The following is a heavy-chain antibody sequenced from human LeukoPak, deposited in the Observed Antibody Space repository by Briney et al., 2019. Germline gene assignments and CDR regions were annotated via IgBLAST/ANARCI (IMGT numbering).Heavy chain of an antibody. V-gene: IGHV3-33*01. D-gene: IGHD5-12*01. CDR1: GFTFSGYG. CDR2: IWYDGSYK. J-gene: IGHJ4*02. Sequence: PGGSLRLSCAASGFTFSGYGMHWVRLAPGKGLEWVAVIWYDGSYKHYADSVKGRFTISRDNSKNTLYLQMSSLRAEDTAVYYCARELRYGGYDFGYWGQAILVTVSS. CDR3: ARELRYGGYDFGY.